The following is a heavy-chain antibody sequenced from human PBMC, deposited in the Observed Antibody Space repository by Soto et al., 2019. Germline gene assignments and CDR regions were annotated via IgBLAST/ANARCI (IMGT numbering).Heavy chain of an antibody. CDR1: GFTFTSSA. D-gene: IGHD3-10*01. CDR3: AAPVWFGGGPTPNAS. V-gene: IGHV1-58*02. CDR2: IVVGSGNT. J-gene: IGHJ5*01. Sequence: PSVKVSCKASGFTFTSSAMQGVRQARGQRLEWIGWIVVGSGNTNYAQKFPERVTITRDMSTSTAYMGLSSLRSKDTAVYSCAAPVWFGGGPTPNASWGNGTVVTVYS.